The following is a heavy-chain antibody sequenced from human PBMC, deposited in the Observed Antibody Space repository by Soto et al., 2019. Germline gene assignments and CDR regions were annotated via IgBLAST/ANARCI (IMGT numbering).Heavy chain of an antibody. CDR2: INTDGTTT. J-gene: IGHJ4*02. Sequence: EVQLVESGGGLVQPGGSLRLSCAASGFTFSGYWMHWVRQAPGKGLVWVSRINTDGTTTNYADSVKGRFTISRDNAKNTLYLQMNSLRDEDTAVYYCARGLAGYAKPDDYWGQGTLVTVSS. V-gene: IGHV3-74*01. CDR1: GFTFSGYW. CDR3: ARGLAGYAKPDDY. D-gene: IGHD3-9*01.